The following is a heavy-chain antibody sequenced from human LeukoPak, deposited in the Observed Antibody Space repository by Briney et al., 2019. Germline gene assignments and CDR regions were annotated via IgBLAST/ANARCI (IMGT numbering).Heavy chain of an antibody. J-gene: IGHJ3*02. CDR2: INHSGST. CDR1: GGSFSGYY. V-gene: IGHV4-34*01. Sequence: SETLSLTCAVYGGSFSGYYWSWIRQPPGKGLEWIGEINHSGSTNYNPSLKSRVTISVDTSKNQFSLKLSSVTAADTAVYYCARPRGFWSGCYRLSGVGAFDIWGQGTMVTVSS. D-gene: IGHD3-3*01. CDR3: ARPRGFWSGCYRLSGVGAFDI.